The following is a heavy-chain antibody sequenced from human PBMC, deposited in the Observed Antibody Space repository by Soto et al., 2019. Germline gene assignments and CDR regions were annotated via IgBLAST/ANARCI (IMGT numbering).Heavy chain of an antibody. CDR3: ARERVGHSAMDV. J-gene: IGHJ6*02. Sequence: QVQLQESGPGLVKPSETLSLMCTVSGGSITNYYWSWIRQSPAKGLEWIGYVSDSGSTKYNPSLKSPGTISVDTSKNQVSLKLTSMTAADTAVYYCARERVGHSAMDVWGQGTTVTVSS. CDR2: VSDSGST. D-gene: IGHD1-26*01. V-gene: IGHV4-59*12. CDR1: GGSITNYY.